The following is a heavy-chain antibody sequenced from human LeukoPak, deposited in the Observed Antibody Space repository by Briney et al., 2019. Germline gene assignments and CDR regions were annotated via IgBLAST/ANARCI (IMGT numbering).Heavy chain of an antibody. CDR3: ARDLVWFGEPKGYYMDV. Sequence: SGGSLRLSCAASGFTFSSYSMNWVRQAPGEGLEWVSSISSSSSYIYYADSVKGRFTISRDNAKNSLYLQMNTLRAEDTAVYYCARDLVWFGEPKGYYMDVWGKGTTVTVSS. CDR2: ISSSSSYI. V-gene: IGHV3-21*01. J-gene: IGHJ6*03. D-gene: IGHD3-10*01. CDR1: GFTFSSYS.